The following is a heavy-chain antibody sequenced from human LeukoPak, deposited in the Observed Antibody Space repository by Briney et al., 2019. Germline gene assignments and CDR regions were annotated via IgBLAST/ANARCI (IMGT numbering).Heavy chain of an antibody. Sequence: PGGSLRLSCAASGFTFSSYWMHWVRQAPGKGLVWVSRINSDGSSTSYADSVKGRFTISRDNAKNTLDLQMNSLRAEDTAVYYCARGFPTTVTVDYWGQGTLVTVSS. CDR2: INSDGSST. V-gene: IGHV3-74*01. CDR3: ARGFPTTVTVDY. D-gene: IGHD4-17*01. CDR1: GFTFSSYW. J-gene: IGHJ4*02.